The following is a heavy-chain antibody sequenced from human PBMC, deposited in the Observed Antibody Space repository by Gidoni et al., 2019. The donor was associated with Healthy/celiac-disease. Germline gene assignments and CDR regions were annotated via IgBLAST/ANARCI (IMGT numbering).Heavy chain of an antibody. J-gene: IGHJ5*02. CDR2: ISSSSSYI. CDR3: ARGATVVIHNWFDP. D-gene: IGHD4-17*01. Sequence: EVQLVESGGGLVKPGGSLRLSCAASGFPFSSYSMNWVRQAPGKGLEWVSSISSSSSYIYYADSVKGRFTISRDNAKNSLYLQMNSLRAEDTAVYYCARGATVVIHNWFDPWGQGTLVTVSS. CDR1: GFPFSSYS. V-gene: IGHV3-21*01.